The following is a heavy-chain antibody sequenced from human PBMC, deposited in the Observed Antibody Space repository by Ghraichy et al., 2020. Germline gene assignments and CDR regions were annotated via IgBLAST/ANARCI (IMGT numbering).Heavy chain of an antibody. Sequence: SETLSLTCTVSGGSISSYYWSWIRQPAGKGLEWIGRIYTSGSTNYNPSLKSRVTMSVDTSKNQFSLKLSSVTAADTAGYYCARGDILTGYHDYWGQGTLVTVSS. CDR1: GGSISSYY. CDR3: ARGDILTGYHDY. D-gene: IGHD3-9*01. V-gene: IGHV4-4*07. J-gene: IGHJ4*02. CDR2: IYTSGST.